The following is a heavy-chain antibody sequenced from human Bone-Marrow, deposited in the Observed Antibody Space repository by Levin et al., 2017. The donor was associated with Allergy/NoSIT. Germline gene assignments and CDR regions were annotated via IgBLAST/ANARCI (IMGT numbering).Heavy chain of an antibody. J-gene: IGHJ3*02. CDR3: ARDGNGEYVEDYAFDI. CDR1: GGSIISGGYY. Sequence: SETLSLTCTVSGGSIISGGYYWSWIRQYPGKGLEWIGYIYYIGNTYYNPSLKSRLTISVDTSKKQFSLKLTSVTAADTAVYYCARDGNGEYVEDYAFDIWGQGTMVTVSS. V-gene: IGHV4-31*03. CDR2: IYYIGNT. D-gene: IGHD4-17*01.